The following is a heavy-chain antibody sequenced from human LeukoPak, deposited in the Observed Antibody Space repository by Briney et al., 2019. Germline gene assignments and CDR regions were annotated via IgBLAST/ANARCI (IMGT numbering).Heavy chain of an antibody. V-gene: IGHV4-30-4*08. J-gene: IGHJ4*02. CDR1: GGSISSGDYY. D-gene: IGHD3-22*01. CDR2: IYYSGST. Sequence: SQTLSLTCTVSGGSISSGDYYWSWIRQPPGKGLEWIGYIYYSGSTYYNPSLKSRVTISVDTSKNQFSLKLSSVTAADTAVYYCAREPMNYYDSSGQVDYWGQGTVITVSS. CDR3: AREPMNYYDSSGQVDY.